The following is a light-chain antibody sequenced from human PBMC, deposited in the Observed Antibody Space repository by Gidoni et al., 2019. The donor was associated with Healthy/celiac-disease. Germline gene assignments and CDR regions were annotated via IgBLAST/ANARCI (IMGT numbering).Light chain of an antibody. V-gene: IGKV1-9*01. J-gene: IGKJ3*01. CDR1: QGISSY. CDR2: AAS. Sequence: DMQLTQSPSCLSASVGDRVTITCRSSQGISSYLAWYQQKPGKAPKLLIYAASTLQRAVPSRFSDSGSGTEFTLTISSLQPEDFATYYCQQLNSYPIFTFGPGTKVEIK. CDR3: QQLNSYPIFT.